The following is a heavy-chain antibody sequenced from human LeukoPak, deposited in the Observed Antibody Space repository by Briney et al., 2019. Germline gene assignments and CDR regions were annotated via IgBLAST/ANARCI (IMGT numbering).Heavy chain of an antibody. V-gene: IGHV3-43*02. CDR2: IGGDGGST. D-gene: IGHD1-26*01. Sequence: GGSLRLSCAASGFTFDDYAMHWVRQAPGKGLEWVSLIGGDGGSTYYADSVKGRFTISRDNSKNSLYLQMNSLRTEDTALYYCAKDTGFLSGSSPWGQGTMVTVSS. J-gene: IGHJ3*01. CDR1: GFTFDDYA. CDR3: AKDTGFLSGSSP.